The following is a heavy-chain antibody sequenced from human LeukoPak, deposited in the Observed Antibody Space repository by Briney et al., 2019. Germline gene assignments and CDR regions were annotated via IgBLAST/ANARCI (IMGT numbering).Heavy chain of an antibody. V-gene: IGHV3-21*06. J-gene: IGHJ6*03. D-gene: IGHD1-26*01. CDR3: ARDPYSGNYGAYYYYMDV. CDR2: ISSSSSYI. CDR1: GFTFSSYS. Sequence: GGSLRLSCAASGFTFSSYSMNWVRQAPGKGLEWVSSISSSSSYIYYADSVKGRFTISRDNAKNSLYLQMDSLRVEDTAVYYCARDPYSGNYGAYYYYMDVWGKGTTVTISS.